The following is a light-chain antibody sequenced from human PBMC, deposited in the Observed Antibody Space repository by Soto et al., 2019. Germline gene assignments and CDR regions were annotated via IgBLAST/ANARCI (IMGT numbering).Light chain of an antibody. CDR3: QVRTNWSIA. J-gene: IGKJ5*01. CDR2: DAS. CDR1: QSVSSY. V-gene: IGKV3-11*01. Sequence: EIVLMQSPGTLPLSQGERATLSCRASQSVSSYLAWYQQKPGQAPRLLIYDASNRATGIPARFSGTGSGTDFTLTINNLEPEDFAVYYCQVRTNWSIAFGRGTRLEIK.